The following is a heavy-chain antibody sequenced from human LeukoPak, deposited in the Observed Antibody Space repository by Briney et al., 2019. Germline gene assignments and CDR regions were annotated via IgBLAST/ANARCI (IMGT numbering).Heavy chain of an antibody. CDR2: IYHSGST. Sequence: SETLSLTCAVSGYSISSGYYWGWIRQPPGKGLEWIGSIYHSGSTYYNPSLKSRVTISVDTSKNQFSLKLSSVTAADTYVYYCASHASGYYGSGSSRPFDYWGPGTLVTVSS. D-gene: IGHD3-10*01. V-gene: IGHV4-38-2*01. J-gene: IGHJ4*02. CDR1: GYSISSGYY. CDR3: ASHASGYYGSGSSRPFDY.